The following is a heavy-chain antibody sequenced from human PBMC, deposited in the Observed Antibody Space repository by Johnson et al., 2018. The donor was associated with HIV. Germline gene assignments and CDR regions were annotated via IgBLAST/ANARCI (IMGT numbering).Heavy chain of an antibody. D-gene: IGHD3-10*01. CDR1: GFTFDDYA. J-gene: IGHJ3*01. CDR2: RSWNSGSI. CDR3: ARAIRVDYYGSGSNSVHDAFDV. Sequence: VQLVESGGVVVQPGGSLRLSCAASGFTFDDYAMHWVRQAPGKGLERVSGRSWNSGSIGYADSVQGRFTISRDHAKNSLYLQMKSLRAEDTALYYCARAIRVDYYGSGSNSVHDAFDVWGQGTKVTVSS. V-gene: IGHV3-9*01.